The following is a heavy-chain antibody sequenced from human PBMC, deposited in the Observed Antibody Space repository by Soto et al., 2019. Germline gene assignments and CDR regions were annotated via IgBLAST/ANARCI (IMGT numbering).Heavy chain of an antibody. CDR3: ARVTYYYDSSGYYDGYYFGY. Sequence: SETLSLTCTVSGGSISSYYWSWIRQPPGKGLEWIGYIYYSGSTNYNPSLKSRVTISVDTSKNQFSLKLSSVTAADTAVYYCARVTYYYDSSGYYDGYYFGYWGQGTRVTVSS. J-gene: IGHJ4*02. CDR2: IYYSGST. D-gene: IGHD3-22*01. CDR1: GGSISSYY. V-gene: IGHV4-59*01.